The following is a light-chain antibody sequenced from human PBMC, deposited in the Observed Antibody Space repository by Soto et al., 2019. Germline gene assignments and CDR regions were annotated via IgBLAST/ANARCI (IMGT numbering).Light chain of an antibody. Sequence: DIQMTQSPSSLSASVGDRVTITCQASQDITNSLIWYQQKSGKAPKLLIYGASDLETGVPSRFSGGGSVTYFTFTISSLQPEDIATYFCQQFHSLPYTFGQGTKLEIK. CDR2: GAS. J-gene: IGKJ2*01. V-gene: IGKV1-33*01. CDR3: QQFHSLPYT. CDR1: QDITNS.